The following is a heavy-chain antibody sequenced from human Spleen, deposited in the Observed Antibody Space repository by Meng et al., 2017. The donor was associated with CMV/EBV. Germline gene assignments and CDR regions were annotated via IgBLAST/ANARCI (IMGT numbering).Heavy chain of an antibody. CDR2: IYYSGST. V-gene: IGHV4-30-4*08. CDR3: ASYYDSSGYEDY. D-gene: IGHD3-22*01. CDR1: GGSISSGDYY. Sequence: QVHMQDSGPGLVKPSQPLSLTCTVSGGSISSGDYYWSWIRQPPGKGLEWIGYIYYSGSTYYNPSLKSRVTISVDTSKNQFSLKLSSVTAADTAVYYCASYYDSSGYEDYWGQGTLVTVSS. J-gene: IGHJ4*02.